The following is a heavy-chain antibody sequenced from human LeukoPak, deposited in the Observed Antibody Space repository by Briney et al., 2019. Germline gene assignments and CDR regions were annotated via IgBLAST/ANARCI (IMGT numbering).Heavy chain of an antibody. CDR3: ARTYYYDSSGSPPTDHKTYDAFDI. Sequence: GGALRVSCAASGFTFSSYAMHWVRQAPGKGVGYGSAISSNVGRTYYVKSVKGRFTISRDNSKNTLYLQLASLRAEDLDVYYCARTYYYDSSGSPPTDHKTYDAFDIWGQGTMVTVSS. J-gene: IGHJ3*02. V-gene: IGHV3-64*01. D-gene: IGHD3-22*01. CDR1: GFTFSSYA. CDR2: ISSNVGRT.